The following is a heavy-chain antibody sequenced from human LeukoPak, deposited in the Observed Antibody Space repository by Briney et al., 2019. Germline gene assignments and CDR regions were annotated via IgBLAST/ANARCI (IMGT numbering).Heavy chain of an antibody. Sequence: SVKVCCKASGGTFSSYAISWVRQALGQGLEWMGGIIPIFGTANYAQKFQGRVTITADESTSTAYMELSSLRSEDTAVYYCAREIAVAGTRYFDYWGQGTLVTVSS. D-gene: IGHD6-19*01. CDR2: IIPIFGTA. V-gene: IGHV1-69*13. CDR3: AREIAVAGTRYFDY. CDR1: GGTFSSYA. J-gene: IGHJ4*02.